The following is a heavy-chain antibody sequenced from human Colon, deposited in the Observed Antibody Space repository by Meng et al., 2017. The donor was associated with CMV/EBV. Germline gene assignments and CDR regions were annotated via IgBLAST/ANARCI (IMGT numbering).Heavy chain of an antibody. Sequence: GESLKISCAASGFTFSSYSMNWVRQAPGKGLEWVSSISSSSSYIYYADSVKGRFTISRDNAKNSLYLQMNSLRAEDTAVYYCARGAYYYDSSGIDYFDYWGQGTLVTAPQ. CDR3: ARGAYYYDSSGIDYFDY. V-gene: IGHV3-21*01. D-gene: IGHD3-22*01. CDR1: GFTFSSYS. J-gene: IGHJ4*02. CDR2: ISSSSSYI.